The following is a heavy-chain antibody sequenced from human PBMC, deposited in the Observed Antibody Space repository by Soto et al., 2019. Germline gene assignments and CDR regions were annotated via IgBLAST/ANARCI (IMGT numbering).Heavy chain of an antibody. CDR1: GFTVSSNY. Sequence: EVQLVESGGGLVQPGGSLRLSCAASGFTVSSNYMSWVRQAPGKGLEWVSVIYSGGSTYYADSVKGRFTISRDNSKNTLYLQQNSLRAEDTAVYYCARGCYQLLFGAFDIWGQGTMVTVSS. D-gene: IGHD2-2*01. V-gene: IGHV3-66*01. CDR2: IYSGGST. CDR3: ARGCYQLLFGAFDI. J-gene: IGHJ3*02.